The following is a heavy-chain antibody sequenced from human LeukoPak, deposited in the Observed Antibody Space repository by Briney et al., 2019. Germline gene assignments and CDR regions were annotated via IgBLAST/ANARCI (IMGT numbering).Heavy chain of an antibody. V-gene: IGHV3-23*01. Sequence: GGSLRLSCAASGFTFSSYAMSWVRQAPGKGLEWVSVISGSGGSTYYADSVKGRFTISRDNSKNTLYLQMNSLRAEDTAVYYCVRGADLVVTAISAFDIWGQGTKVIVSS. CDR1: GFTFSSYA. D-gene: IGHD2-21*02. CDR2: ISGSGGST. J-gene: IGHJ3*02. CDR3: VRGADLVVTAISAFDI.